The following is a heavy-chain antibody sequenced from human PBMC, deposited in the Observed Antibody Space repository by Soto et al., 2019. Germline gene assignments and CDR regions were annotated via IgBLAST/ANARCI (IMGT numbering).Heavy chain of an antibody. CDR3: AIALAHWPLSFGA. V-gene: IGHV3-33*01. CDR1: GFSVSRHG. CDR2: MDYDETNH. Sequence: QVQLVESGGGVVQPGRPLRLSCAASGFSVSRHGMHWVRQAPGKGLEWVAGMDYDETNHYYAATVRGRVTISRDISKNTLSLQMNNLRVEYTAVSSCAIALAHWPLSFGAWGQGTLVSVSS. J-gene: IGHJ4*02. D-gene: IGHD3-16*01.